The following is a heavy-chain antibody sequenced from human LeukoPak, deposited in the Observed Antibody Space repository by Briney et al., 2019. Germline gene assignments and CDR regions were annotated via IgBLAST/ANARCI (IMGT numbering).Heavy chain of an antibody. J-gene: IGHJ4*02. V-gene: IGHV3-49*03. CDR3: TRGYYYGSGSSLY. Sequence: LSLTCAVYGGSFSSYYWSWIRQPPGKGLEWVGFIRSKAYGGTTEYAASVKGRFTISRDDSKSIAYLQMNSLKTEDTAVYYCTRGYYYGSGSSLYWGQGTLVTVSS. CDR2: IRSKAYGGTT. D-gene: IGHD3-10*01. CDR1: GGSFSSYY.